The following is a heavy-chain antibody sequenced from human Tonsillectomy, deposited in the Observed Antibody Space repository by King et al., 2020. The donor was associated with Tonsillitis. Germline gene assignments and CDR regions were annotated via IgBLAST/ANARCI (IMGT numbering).Heavy chain of an antibody. J-gene: IGHJ4*02. V-gene: IGHV5-10-1*03. CDR1: GYSFTSYW. CDR2: IDPSDSYT. CDR3: AMFYDSSGYYYESLGY. Sequence: DVQLVESGAEVKKPGESLRISCKGSGYSFTSYWVSWVRQMPGKGLEWMGRIDPSDSYTTYTPSFQGHVTISADKSISTAYLQWSSLTASDTAMYYCAMFYDSSGYYYESLGYWGQGTLVTVSS. D-gene: IGHD3-22*01.